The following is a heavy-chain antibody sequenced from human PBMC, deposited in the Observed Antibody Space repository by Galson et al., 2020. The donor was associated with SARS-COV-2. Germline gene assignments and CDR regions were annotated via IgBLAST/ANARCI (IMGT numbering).Heavy chain of an antibody. V-gene: IGHV4-39*07. CDR1: GGSISSSSYY. CDR3: ARVYYDSSGYPYFDY. D-gene: IGHD3-22*01. Sequence: SETLSLTCTVSGGSISSSSYYWGWIRQPPGKGLEWIGSIYYSGSTYYNPSLKSRVTISVDTSKNQFSLKLSSVTAADTAVYYCARVYYDSSGYPYFDYWGQGTLVTVSS. J-gene: IGHJ4*02. CDR2: IYYSGST.